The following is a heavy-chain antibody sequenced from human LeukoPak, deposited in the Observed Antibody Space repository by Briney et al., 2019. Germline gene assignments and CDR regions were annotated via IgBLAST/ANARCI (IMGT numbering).Heavy chain of an antibody. Sequence: GESMLVYCKSSGYSVATSWIAWVRQMPEKGLEWMGIIYPDDSDTRYNPSFQGQVSISADRSTSTAYLQWSSLKASDTAMYYCARLGYYFRSGKTTEGTWFELGDQGSLITVSS. D-gene: IGHD3-10*01. CDR2: IYPDDSDT. CDR1: GYSVATSW. J-gene: IGHJ5*02. V-gene: IGHV5-51*01. CDR3: ARLGYYFRSGKTTEGTWFEL.